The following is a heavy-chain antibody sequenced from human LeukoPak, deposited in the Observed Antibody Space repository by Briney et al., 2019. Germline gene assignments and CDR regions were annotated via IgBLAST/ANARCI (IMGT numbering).Heavy chain of an antibody. J-gene: IGHJ4*02. CDR3: ARTMTTVTTGDY. CDR2: IYYSGNT. Sequence: SETLSLTCTVSGGSISSSSYYWGWIRQPPGKGLEWIGTIYYSGNTYHNPSLKSRVTISVETSKNQFSLKLSSVTAADTAVYYYARTMTTVTTGDYWGQGTLVTVSS. D-gene: IGHD4-17*01. CDR1: GGSISSSSYY. V-gene: IGHV4-39*01.